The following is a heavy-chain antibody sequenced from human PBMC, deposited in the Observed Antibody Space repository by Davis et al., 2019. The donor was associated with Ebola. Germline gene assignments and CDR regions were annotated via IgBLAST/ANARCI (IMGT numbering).Heavy chain of an antibody. Sequence: SETLSLTCTVSGGSISSYYWSWIRQPPGKGLEWIGYIYYSGSTNYNPSLKSRVTISVDTSKNQFSLKLSSVTAADTAVYYCASRWGGSYGETWGQGTRVTVSS. CDR1: GGSISSYY. CDR2: IYYSGST. V-gene: IGHV4-59*08. CDR3: ASRWGGSYGET. J-gene: IGHJ5*02. D-gene: IGHD1-26*01.